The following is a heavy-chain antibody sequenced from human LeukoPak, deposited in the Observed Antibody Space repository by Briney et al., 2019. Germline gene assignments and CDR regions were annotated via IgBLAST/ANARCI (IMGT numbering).Heavy chain of an antibody. CDR3: ARHSGYDTLDY. V-gene: IGHV4-39*01. J-gene: IGHJ4*02. Sequence: PGGSLRLSCAASGFTFSDYYMSWIRQPPGKGLEWIGSIYYSGSTYYNPSLRSRVTISVDTSKNQFSLKLSSVTAADTAVYYCARHSGYDTLDYWGQGTLVTVSS. CDR1: GFTFSDYY. D-gene: IGHD3-22*01. CDR2: IYYSGST.